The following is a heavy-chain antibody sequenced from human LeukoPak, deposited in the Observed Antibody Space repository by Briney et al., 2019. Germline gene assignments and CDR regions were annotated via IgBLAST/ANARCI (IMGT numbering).Heavy chain of an antibody. CDR2: IYTSGST. J-gene: IGHJ4*02. Sequence: SETLSLTCPVSARSISSYYWSWIRQPAGKGLEWIGRIYTSGSTNYNPSLKSRVTMSVDTSKNQFSLKLSSVTAADTAVYYCARDHRYGGGSLDYWGQGTLVTVSS. D-gene: IGHD4-23*01. CDR3: ARDHRYGGGSLDY. CDR1: ARSISSYY. V-gene: IGHV4-4*07.